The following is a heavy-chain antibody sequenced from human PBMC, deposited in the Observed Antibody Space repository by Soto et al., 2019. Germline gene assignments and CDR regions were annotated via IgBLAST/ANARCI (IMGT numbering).Heavy chain of an antibody. CDR3: AKYSIVVVPPRLFDY. CDR2: ISDSGGST. V-gene: IGHV3-23*01. CDR1: GFTFSSYA. Sequence: EVQLLESGGGLVQPGGSLRLSCAASGFTFSSYAMSWVRQAPGKGLEWVSAISDSGGSTYYAESVKGRFTISRDNSKNTHYLQMNSLRAEDTAVYYCAKYSIVVVPPRLFDYGGQGTLVTVAS. J-gene: IGHJ4*02. D-gene: IGHD3-22*01.